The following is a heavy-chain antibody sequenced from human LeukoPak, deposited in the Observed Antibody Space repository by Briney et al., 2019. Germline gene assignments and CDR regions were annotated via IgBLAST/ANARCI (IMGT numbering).Heavy chain of an antibody. CDR2: INHSGST. Sequence: RPSETLSLTCAVYGGSFSGYYWSWIRQPPGKGLEWIGEINHSGSTNYNPSLKSRVTISVDTSKNQFSLKLSSVTAADTAVYYCARDSSSWYTPFDPWGQGTLVTVSS. V-gene: IGHV4-34*01. D-gene: IGHD6-13*01. CDR1: GGSFSGYY. CDR3: ARDSSSWYTPFDP. J-gene: IGHJ5*02.